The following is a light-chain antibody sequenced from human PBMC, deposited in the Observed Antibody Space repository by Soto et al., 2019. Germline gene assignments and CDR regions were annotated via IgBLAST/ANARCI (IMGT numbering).Light chain of an antibody. CDR2: KVS. J-gene: IGKJ2*01. CDR1: QSLVHSDGIAY. Sequence: DVVMTQSPLSLPVTLGQPASISCRSNQSLVHSDGIAYFSWFQQRPGQSPRRLIYKVSNRDSGVPDRFSGSGSGADFTLRISRVEAEDVGFYYCMQASQWPYTFGQGTKVDIK. V-gene: IGKV2-30*02. CDR3: MQASQWPYT.